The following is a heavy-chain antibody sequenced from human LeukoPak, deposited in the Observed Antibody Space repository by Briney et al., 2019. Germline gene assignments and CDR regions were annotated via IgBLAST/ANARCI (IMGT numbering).Heavy chain of an antibody. J-gene: IGHJ6*03. CDR1: GYTFTSYY. D-gene: IGHD5-12*01. Sequence: GASVKVSCKASGYTFTSYYMHWVRQAPGQGLEWMGWISAYNGNTNYAQKLQGRVTMTTDTSTSTAYMELRSLRSDDTAVYYCARGYDWGYYYYYMDVWGKGTTVTVSS. CDR3: ARGYDWGYYYYYMDV. V-gene: IGHV1-18*04. CDR2: ISAYNGNT.